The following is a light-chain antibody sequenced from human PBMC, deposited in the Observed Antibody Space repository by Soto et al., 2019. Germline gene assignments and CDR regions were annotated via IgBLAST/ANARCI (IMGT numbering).Light chain of an antibody. V-gene: IGKV1-39*01. J-gene: IGKJ1*01. CDR2: GAS. CDR3: QQTYTTPGT. CDR1: QTINKY. Sequence: DIQMTQSPSSLPASVGDSVTITCRASQTINKYLSWYQHKAGQAPKLLIYGASSLYKGVTVRFGGSGAGTFFTLTVSSLQPEDFATYYCQQTYTTPGTFGRGTTVEIK.